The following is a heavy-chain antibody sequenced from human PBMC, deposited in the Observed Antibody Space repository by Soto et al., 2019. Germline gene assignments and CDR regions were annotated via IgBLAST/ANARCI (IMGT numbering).Heavy chain of an antibody. Sequence: SETLSLTCTVSGGSISSYYWSWIRQPPGKGLEWIGYIYYSGSTNYNPSLKSRVTISVDTSKNQFSLKLSSVTAADTAVYYCARDHQLRYFDWLSFFGFDPWGQGTLVTVSS. V-gene: IGHV4-59*01. CDR1: GGSISSYY. CDR3: ARDHQLRYFDWLSFFGFDP. D-gene: IGHD3-9*01. J-gene: IGHJ5*02. CDR2: IYYSGST.